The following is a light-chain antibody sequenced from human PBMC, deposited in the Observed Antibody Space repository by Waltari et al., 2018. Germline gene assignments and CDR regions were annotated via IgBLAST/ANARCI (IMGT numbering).Light chain of an antibody. CDR2: DVT. Sequence: QSALTQPASVSGTPGQSITISCTGTSRDVGRYDYVSWYQQHPGRAPKLLIHDVTDRASGVAVRFSGSKSGNTASLTISGLQTEDEADYYCTSYTSSTTTPYVFGTGTQVTV. V-gene: IGLV2-14*03. J-gene: IGLJ1*01. CDR3: TSYTSSTTTPYV. CDR1: SRDVGRYDY.